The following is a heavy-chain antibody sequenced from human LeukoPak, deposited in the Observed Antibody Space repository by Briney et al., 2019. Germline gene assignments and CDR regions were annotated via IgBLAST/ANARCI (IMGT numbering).Heavy chain of an antibody. CDR1: GYTFTGYY. Sequence: EASVKVSCKASGYTFTGYYMHWVRQAPGQGLEWMGWIYPTSGATKYAQKFQGRVTMTRDTSISTAYMELSGLRSDDTAVYYCGTLLSNGPFDYWGQGSLVTVSS. J-gene: IGHJ4*02. CDR3: GTLLSNGPFDY. V-gene: IGHV1-2*02. CDR2: IYPTSGAT.